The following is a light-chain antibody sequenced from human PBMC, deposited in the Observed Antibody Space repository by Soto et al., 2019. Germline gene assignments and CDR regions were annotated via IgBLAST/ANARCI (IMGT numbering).Light chain of an antibody. CDR1: QSISNS. Sequence: DIQMTQSPSSLSASVGDRITITCRASQSISNSLHWYQQKPGKAPKLLIYPVSTLQSGVPSRFSASGSGTYFTLTITSLQPEDFATYYCQQSYSTPDFGGGTKVDIK. J-gene: IGKJ4*01. CDR2: PVS. CDR3: QQSYSTPD. V-gene: IGKV1-39*01.